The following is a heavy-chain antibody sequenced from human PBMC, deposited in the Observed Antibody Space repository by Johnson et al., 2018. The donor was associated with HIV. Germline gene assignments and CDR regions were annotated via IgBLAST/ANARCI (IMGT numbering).Heavy chain of an antibody. D-gene: IGHD5-24*01. Sequence: VQLVESGGGLVQPGGSLRLYCAASGFTFSTYAMNWVRQAPGKGLEYVSAISSNGGSTYYANSLKDRFTISRDNSKNTLYLQMGSLRAEDMAVYYCARCRDAYTLLSAFDIWGQGTMVTVSS. CDR3: ARCRDAYTLLSAFDI. V-gene: IGHV3-64*01. CDR1: GFTFSTYA. J-gene: IGHJ3*02. CDR2: ISSNGGST.